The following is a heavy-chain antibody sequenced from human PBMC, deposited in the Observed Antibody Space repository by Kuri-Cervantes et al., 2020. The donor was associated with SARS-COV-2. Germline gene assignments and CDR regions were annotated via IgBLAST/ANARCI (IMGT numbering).Heavy chain of an antibody. CDR1: GGSISSSSYY. D-gene: IGHD2-2*01. J-gene: IGHJ5*02. V-gene: IGHV4-39*07. CDR2: IYHSGST. CDR3: ARVGVYCSSTSCYPNWFDP. Sequence: GSLRLSCTVSGGSISSSSYYWGWIRQPPGKGLEWIGSIYHSGSTYYNPSLKSRVTISVDTSKNQFSLKLSSVTAADTAVYYCARVGVYCSSTSCYPNWFDPWGQGTPVTVSS.